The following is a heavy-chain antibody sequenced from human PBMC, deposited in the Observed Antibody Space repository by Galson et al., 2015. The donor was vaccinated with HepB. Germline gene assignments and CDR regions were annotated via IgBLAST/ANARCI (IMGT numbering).Heavy chain of an antibody. J-gene: IGHJ5*02. CDR3: ARDRAAAGFYWFDP. Sequence: SVKVSCKASGYTFTGYYMHWVRQAPGQGLEWMGWINPNSGGTNYAQKFQGRVTMTRDTSISTAYMELSRLRSNDTAVYYCARDRAAAGFYWFDPWGQGTLVTVSS. D-gene: IGHD6-13*01. CDR2: INPNSGGT. CDR1: GYTFTGYY. V-gene: IGHV1-2*02.